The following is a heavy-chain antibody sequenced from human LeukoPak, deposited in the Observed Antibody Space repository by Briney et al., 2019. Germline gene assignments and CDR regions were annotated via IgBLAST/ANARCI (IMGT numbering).Heavy chain of an antibody. J-gene: IGHJ3*02. CDR3: AKDTTGTTSFAFDI. D-gene: IGHD1-1*01. CDR1: GFTFSDYY. V-gene: IGHV3-11*01. CDR2: ISSSGSTI. Sequence: GGSLRLSCAASGFTFSDYYMSWIRQAPGKGLEWVSYISSSGSTIYYADSVKGRFTISRDNAKNSLYLQMNSLRAEDMALYYCAKDTTGTTSFAFDIWGQGTMVTVSS.